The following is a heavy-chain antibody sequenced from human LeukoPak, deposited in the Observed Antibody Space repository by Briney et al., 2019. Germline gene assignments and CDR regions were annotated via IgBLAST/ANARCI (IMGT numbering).Heavy chain of an antibody. V-gene: IGHV3-21*01. D-gene: IGHD6-19*01. CDR3: ARDGRRAVAVDAFDI. CDR1: GFTFSSYS. J-gene: IGHJ3*02. Sequence: GGSLRLSCAASGFTFSSYSMNWVRQAPGKGLEWVSSISSSSSYKYYADSVKGRFTISRDNAKNSLYLQMNSLRAEDTAVYYCARDGRRAVAVDAFDIWGQGTMVTVSS. CDR2: ISSSSSYK.